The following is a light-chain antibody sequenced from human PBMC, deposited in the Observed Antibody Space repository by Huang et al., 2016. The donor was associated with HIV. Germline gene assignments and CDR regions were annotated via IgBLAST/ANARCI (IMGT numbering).Light chain of an antibody. Sequence: EIVMTQSPATLSVSPGERATLSCRASQSISSNLAWYQKKADQAPRLLIYGASTRATGVPARFSGSGSGTEFTLTISSLQSEDFAIYYCQHYSNWPPWTFGQGTKVEI. CDR1: QSISSN. CDR3: QHYSNWPPWT. CDR2: GAS. J-gene: IGKJ1*01. V-gene: IGKV3-15*01.